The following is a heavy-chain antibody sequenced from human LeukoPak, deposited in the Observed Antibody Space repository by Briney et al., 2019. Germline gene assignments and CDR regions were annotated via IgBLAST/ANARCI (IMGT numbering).Heavy chain of an antibody. D-gene: IGHD2-2*01. CDR2: ISSSSSYI. Sequence: PGGSLRLSCAASGFTFSSYSMNWVRQAPGKGLEWVSSISSSSSYIYYADSVKGRFTISRDNAKNSLYLQMNSLRAEDTAVYYCASLGYCSSTSCQSVDVWGKGTTVTVSS. CDR1: GFTFSSYS. CDR3: ASLGYCSSTSCQSVDV. J-gene: IGHJ6*04. V-gene: IGHV3-21*01.